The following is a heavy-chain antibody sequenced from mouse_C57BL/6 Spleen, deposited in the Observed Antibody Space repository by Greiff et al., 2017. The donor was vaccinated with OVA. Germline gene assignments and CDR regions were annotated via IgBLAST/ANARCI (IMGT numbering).Heavy chain of an antibody. CDR2: IDPSDSET. D-gene: IGHD2-1*01. CDR3: ARGYGNYVSYFDY. V-gene: IGHV1-52*01. Sequence: QVQLQQPGAELVRPGSSVKLSCKASGYTFTSYWMHWVKQRPIQGLEWIGNIDPSDSETHYNQKFKDKATLTVDKSSSTAYMQLSSLTSEDSAVYYCARGYGNYVSYFDYGGQGTTLTVSS. CDR1: GYTFTSYW. J-gene: IGHJ2*01.